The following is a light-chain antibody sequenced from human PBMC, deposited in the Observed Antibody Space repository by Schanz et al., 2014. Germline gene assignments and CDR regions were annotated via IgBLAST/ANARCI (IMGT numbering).Light chain of an antibody. J-gene: IGKJ2*01. CDR3: QQYNSYPYT. CDR1: QSISSN. V-gene: IGKV3D-15*01. Sequence: EIVLTQSPATLSLSPGERATLSCSAGQSISSNLAWYQHKTGQAPRLLIYGASTRATGIPARFSGSGSGTEFTLTISSLQPDDFATYYCQQYNSYPYTFGQGTKLEIK. CDR2: GAS.